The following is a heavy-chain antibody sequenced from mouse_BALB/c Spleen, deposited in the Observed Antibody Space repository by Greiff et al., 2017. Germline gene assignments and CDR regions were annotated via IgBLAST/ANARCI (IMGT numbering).Heavy chain of an antibody. CDR1: GYAFTNYW. CDR3: ARGVTTVVARYFDV. D-gene: IGHD1-1*01. V-gene: IGHV1-63*01. J-gene: IGHJ1*01. Sequence: VQLQQSGAELVRPGTSVKISCKASGYAFTNYWLGWVKQRPGHGLEWIGDIYPGSGNTYYNEKFKGKATLTADKSSSTAYMQLSSLTSEDSAVYFCARGVTTVVARYFDVWGAGTTVTVSS. CDR2: IYPGSGNT.